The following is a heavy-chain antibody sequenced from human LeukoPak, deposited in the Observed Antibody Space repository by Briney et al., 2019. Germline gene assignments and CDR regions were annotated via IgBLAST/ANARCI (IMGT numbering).Heavy chain of an antibody. CDR3: ARRFDS. J-gene: IGHJ4*02. CDR2: IGSSGTSI. CDR1: GFTFSSYE. Sequence: GGPLRLSCAASGFTFSSYEMNWVRQAPGKGLEWVSSIGSSGTSIYYADSVKGRFTISRDNAENSLYLQMNSLRAEDTAVYYCARRFDSWGPGTLVTVSS. V-gene: IGHV3-48*03.